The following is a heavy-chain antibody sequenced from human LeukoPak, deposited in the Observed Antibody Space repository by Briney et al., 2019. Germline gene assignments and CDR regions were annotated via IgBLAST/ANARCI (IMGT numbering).Heavy chain of an antibody. V-gene: IGHV3-7*01. D-gene: IGHD2-2*01. CDR2: IKQGGSEE. CDR3: ARENIEYCSSTSCYGVGRYYYYMDV. Sequence: GGSLRLSCAASGFTFSSYWMSWVRQAPGKGLEWVANIKQGGSEEYYVDSVKGRFTISRDNAKNPLYLQMNSLRAEDTAVYYCARENIEYCSSTSCYGVGRYYYYMDVWGKGTTVTVSS. CDR1: GFTFSSYW. J-gene: IGHJ6*03.